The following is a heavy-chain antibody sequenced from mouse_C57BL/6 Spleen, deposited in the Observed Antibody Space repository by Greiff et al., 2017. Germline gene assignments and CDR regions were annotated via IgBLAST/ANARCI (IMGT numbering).Heavy chain of an antibody. Sequence: VQLQQSGPGLVKPSQSLSLTCSVTGYSITSGYYWNWIRQFPGNKLEWMGYISYDGSNNYNPSLKNRISITRDTSKNQFFLKLNSVTTEDTATYYCARDESYYDYGGAMDYWGQGTSVTVSS. V-gene: IGHV3-6*01. CDR2: ISYDGSN. CDR3: ARDESYYDYGGAMDY. D-gene: IGHD2-4*01. J-gene: IGHJ4*01. CDR1: GYSITSGYY.